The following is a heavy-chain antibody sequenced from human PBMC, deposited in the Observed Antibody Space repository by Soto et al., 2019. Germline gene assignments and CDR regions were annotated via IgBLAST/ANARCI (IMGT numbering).Heavy chain of an antibody. D-gene: IGHD6-6*01. CDR2: SRNKANSYTT. J-gene: IGHJ4*02. V-gene: IGHV3-72*01. Sequence: GGSLRLSCAASGFTFSDHYMDWVRQAPGKGLEWVGRSRNKANSYTTEYAASVKGTFTISRDDSKNSLYLQMNSLKTEDTAVYYCARGRIAARLFPFDLSLGYWGQGTLVTVSS. CDR3: ARGRIAARLFPFDLSLGY. CDR1: GFTFSDHY.